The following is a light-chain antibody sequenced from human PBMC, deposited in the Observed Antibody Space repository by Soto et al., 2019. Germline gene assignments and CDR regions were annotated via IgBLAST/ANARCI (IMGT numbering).Light chain of an antibody. J-gene: IGKJ1*01. CDR1: QRVGSY. Sequence: DIQMTQSPSSLSASVGDRVTITCRASQRVGSYLNSYQQKPGKAPTLLIYSASELQSGVSSRFSGSGSGTDFTLTIRNLQPEDFAVYYCQQSHNTPLTFGQGTKVEI. CDR2: SAS. CDR3: QQSHNTPLT. V-gene: IGKV1-39*01.